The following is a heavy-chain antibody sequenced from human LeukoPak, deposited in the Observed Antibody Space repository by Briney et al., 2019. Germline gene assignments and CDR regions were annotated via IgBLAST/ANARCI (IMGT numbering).Heavy chain of an antibody. CDR2: ISGDGGST. CDR1: GFTFDDYA. J-gene: IGHJ4*02. Sequence: GGSLRLSCAASGFTFDDYAIHWVRPAPGKGLEWVSLISGDGGSTYYADSVKGRFTISRDNSKNSLYLQMNSLRTEDTALYYCAKDKELLQWLVRPYYFDYWGQGTLVTVSS. V-gene: IGHV3-43*02. CDR3: AKDKELLQWLVRPYYFDY. D-gene: IGHD6-19*01.